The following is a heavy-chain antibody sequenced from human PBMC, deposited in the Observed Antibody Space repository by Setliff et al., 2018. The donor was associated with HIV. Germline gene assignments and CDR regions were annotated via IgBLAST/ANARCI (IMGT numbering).Heavy chain of an antibody. CDR3: ARDLPSGFLDY. CDR2: ISPDGSFT. CDR1: GFTFSSYW. V-gene: IGHV3-74*01. Sequence: GGSLRLSCSASGFTFSSYWMHWVRQAPGKGLVWVSQISPDGSFTRYADSVKGRFTISRDSAKNTLYLHMNSLNGEDTAVYYCARDLPSGFLDYWGQGTLVTVSS. D-gene: IGHD3-3*01. J-gene: IGHJ4*02.